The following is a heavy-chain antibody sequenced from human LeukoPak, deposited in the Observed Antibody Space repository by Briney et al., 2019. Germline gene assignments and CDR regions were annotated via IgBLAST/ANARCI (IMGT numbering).Heavy chain of an antibody. Sequence: SETLSLMCTVSGDSISTYSWSWIRQPPGKGVEWIGYIHFGGSTSDNPSLKSRVTISLDTSKNQFSLRLTSVAAADTAVYFCARHREAGIAISSFPYYYYFFYMDVWGTGTTVTVSS. CDR3: ARHREAGIAISSFPYYYYFFYMDV. CDR2: IHFGGST. V-gene: IGHV4-59*08. D-gene: IGHD3-9*01. J-gene: IGHJ6*03. CDR1: GDSISTYS.